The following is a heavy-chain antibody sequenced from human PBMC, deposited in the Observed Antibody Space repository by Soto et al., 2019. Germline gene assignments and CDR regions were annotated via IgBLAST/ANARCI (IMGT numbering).Heavy chain of an antibody. CDR2: VSDDGSEQ. CDR1: GFSHRDYG. J-gene: IGHJ4*02. CDR3: ARDPTGGYFHYDY. Sequence: PGGSLRLSCAASGFSHRDYGMHWVRQAPGKGLEYVAAVSDDGSEQYYADSVRGRFTISRDNSKNTVYLQLDSLTTGDTAVYYCARDPTGGYFHYDYWGQGALVTVSS. V-gene: IGHV3-30*17. D-gene: IGHD1-26*01.